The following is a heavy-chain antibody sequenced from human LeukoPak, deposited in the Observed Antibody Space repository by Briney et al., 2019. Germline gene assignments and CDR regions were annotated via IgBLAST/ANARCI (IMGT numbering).Heavy chain of an antibody. V-gene: IGHV4-59*01. CDR3: ARDMAYDYVWGSYRYQSNWFDP. Sequence: PSETLSLTCTVSGGSISSYYWSWIRQPPGKGLEWIGYIYYSGSTNYNPSLKSRVTISVDTSKNQFSLKLSSVTAADTAVYYCARDMAYDYVWGSYRYQSNWFDPWGQGTLVTVSS. CDR1: GGSISSYY. CDR2: IYYSGST. J-gene: IGHJ5*02. D-gene: IGHD3-16*02.